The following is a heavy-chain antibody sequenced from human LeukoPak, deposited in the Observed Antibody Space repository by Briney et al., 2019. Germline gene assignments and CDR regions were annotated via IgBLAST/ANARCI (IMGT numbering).Heavy chain of an antibody. D-gene: IGHD1-1*01. CDR3: AREGRQLEPPTGDY. V-gene: IGHV3-11*01. CDR1: GFTFSDNY. Sequence: PGVSLRLSCAASGFTFSDNYMSWSRQAPGKGLEWVSYISSSGSTIYYADSVKGRFTISRDNAKNSLYLQMNSLRAEDTAVYYCAREGRQLEPPTGDYWGQGTLVTVSS. J-gene: IGHJ4*02. CDR2: ISSSGSTI.